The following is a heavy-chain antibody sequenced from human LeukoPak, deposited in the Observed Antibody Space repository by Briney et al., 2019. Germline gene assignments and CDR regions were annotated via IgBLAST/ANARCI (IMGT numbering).Heavy chain of an antibody. D-gene: IGHD1-26*01. CDR3: ARPREGGLFDY. J-gene: IGHJ4*02. Sequence: GGSLRLSCAASGFTFSDYYMSWIRQAPGKGLEWVSYISSSGSTIYYADSVKGRFTISRDNAKNSLYLQMNSLRVEDTAIYYCARPREGGLFDYWGQGTLVTVSS. V-gene: IGHV3-11*04. CDR2: ISSSGSTI. CDR1: GFTFSDYY.